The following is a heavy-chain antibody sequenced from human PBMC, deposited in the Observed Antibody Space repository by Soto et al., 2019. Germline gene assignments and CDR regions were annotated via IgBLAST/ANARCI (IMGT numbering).Heavy chain of an antibody. CDR1: GYTFTSYG. D-gene: IGHD3-3*01. CDR2: ISAYNGNT. Sequence: ALVKVSCKASGYTFTSYGISWVRQAPGQGLEWMGWISAYNGNTNYAQKLQGRVTMTTDTSTSTAYMELRSLRSDDTAVYYCARGITIFGVDHYYYYYMDVWGKGTTVTVSS. CDR3: ARGITIFGVDHYYYYYMDV. J-gene: IGHJ6*03. V-gene: IGHV1-18*01.